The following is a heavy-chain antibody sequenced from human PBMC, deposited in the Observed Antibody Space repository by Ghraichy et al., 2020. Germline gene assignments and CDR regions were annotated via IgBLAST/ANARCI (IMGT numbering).Heavy chain of an antibody. J-gene: IGHJ6*02. D-gene: IGHD5-18*01. V-gene: IGHV1-69*13. CDR2: IIPIFGTA. CDR3: ASSSVSDTAMVFYYYYGMDV. Sequence: SVKVSCKASGGTFSSYAISWVRQAPGQGLEWMGGIIPIFGTANYAQKFQGRVTITADESTSTAYMELSSLRSEDTAVYYCASSSVSDTAMVFYYYYGMDVWGQGTTVTVSS. CDR1: GGTFSSYA.